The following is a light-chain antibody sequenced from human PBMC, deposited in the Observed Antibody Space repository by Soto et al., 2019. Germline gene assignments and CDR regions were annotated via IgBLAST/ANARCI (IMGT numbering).Light chain of an antibody. J-gene: IGKJ1*01. CDR1: QSVSSK. Sequence: EIVMTQSPATLSVSPGERATLSGRASQSVSSKLAWYQQKPGQGPRLLIYGASTRATGIPARFSGSGSGTEFTLTISSLQSEDFAVYYCQHYSPWLWTFGQGTKVEIK. V-gene: IGKV3-15*01. CDR2: GAS. CDR3: QHYSPWLWT.